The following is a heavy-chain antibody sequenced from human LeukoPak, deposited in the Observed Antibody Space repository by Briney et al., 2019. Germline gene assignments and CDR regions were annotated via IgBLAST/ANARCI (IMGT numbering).Heavy chain of an antibody. CDR2: ISSSGRTI. J-gene: IGHJ3*02. D-gene: IGHD3-22*01. V-gene: IGHV3-48*04. CDR1: GFTFSSYS. CDR3: ARTYYYDSSGYFLSGAFDI. Sequence: GGSLRLSCAASGFTFSSYSMNWVRQAPGKGLEWVSYISSSGRTIYYADSVKGRFTISRDSAKNSLYLQMNSLRAEDTAVYYCARTYYYDSSGYFLSGAFDIWGQGTMVTVSS.